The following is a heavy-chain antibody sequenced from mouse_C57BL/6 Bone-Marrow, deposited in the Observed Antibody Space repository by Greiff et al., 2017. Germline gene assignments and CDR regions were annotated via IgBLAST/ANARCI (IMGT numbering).Heavy chain of an antibody. V-gene: IGHV1-81*01. CDR1: GYTFTSSG. CDR3: ARWGGGLDY. Sequence: VQLQQSGAELARPGASVKLSCKASGYTFTSSGISWVKQRTGQGLEWIGAIYPRSGNTYYNEKFKGKATLTADKSSSTAYMELRSLTAEDSAVYFCARWGGGLDYWGQGTTLTVSS. CDR2: IYPRSGNT. J-gene: IGHJ2*01.